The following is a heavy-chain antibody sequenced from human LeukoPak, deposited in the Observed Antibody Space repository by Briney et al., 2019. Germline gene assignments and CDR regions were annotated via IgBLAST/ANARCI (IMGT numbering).Heavy chain of an antibody. J-gene: IGHJ4*02. Sequence: PGGSLRLSCAASGFTFSSYWMHWVRQAPGKGLVWVSRINSDGSSTSYADSVKGRFTISRDNAKNTLYVQMNSLRAEDTAVYYCAREYSSSWHSIYFDYWGQGTLVTVSS. CDR3: AREYSSSWHSIYFDY. CDR1: GFTFSSYW. D-gene: IGHD6-13*01. CDR2: INSDGSST. V-gene: IGHV3-74*01.